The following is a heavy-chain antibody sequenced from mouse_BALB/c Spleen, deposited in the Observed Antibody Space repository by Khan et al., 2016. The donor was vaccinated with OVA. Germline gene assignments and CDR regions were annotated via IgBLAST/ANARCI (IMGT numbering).Heavy chain of an antibody. CDR1: GYSITSDYA. J-gene: IGHJ2*01. CDR3: ARIYGGDFDY. D-gene: IGHD1-1*01. V-gene: IGHV3-2*02. Sequence: EVQLQELGPGLVKPSQSLSLTCTVTGYSITSDYAWNWIRQFPGNKLEWMGHISYSGNTKYNPSLKSRISITRDTSKNQFFLQVNSVTTEDTATYYCARIYGGDFDYWGQGTTLTVSS. CDR2: ISYSGNT.